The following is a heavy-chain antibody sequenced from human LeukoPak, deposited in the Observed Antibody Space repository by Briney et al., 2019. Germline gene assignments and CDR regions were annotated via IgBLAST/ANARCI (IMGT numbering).Heavy chain of an antibody. D-gene: IGHD3-22*01. V-gene: IGHV4-38-2*01. CDR3: ARKWLPYYFDY. Sequence: SETLSLTCAVSGYSISSGFYLGLIRPAPGKGPEWIGSIYHSGSTYYNPSLKSRVTISVGTSRNQFSLKLSSVTAADTAVYYCARKWLPYYFDYWGQGTLVTVSS. J-gene: IGHJ4*02. CDR1: GYSISSGFY. CDR2: IYHSGST.